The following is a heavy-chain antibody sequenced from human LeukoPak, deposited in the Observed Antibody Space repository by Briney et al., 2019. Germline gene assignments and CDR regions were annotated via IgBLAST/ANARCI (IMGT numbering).Heavy chain of an antibody. D-gene: IGHD6-19*01. CDR3: AKVGQWHDAEYFQH. CDR2: ISGSGGST. CDR1: GFTLSSYA. J-gene: IGHJ1*01. V-gene: IGHV3-23*01. Sequence: PGGSLRLSCAASGFTLSSYAMSWVGQAPGKGLEGGAAISGSGGSTYYADSVKGRFTISRDNSKNTLYLQMNSLRAEDTAVYYCAKVGQWHDAEYFQHWGQGTLVTVSS.